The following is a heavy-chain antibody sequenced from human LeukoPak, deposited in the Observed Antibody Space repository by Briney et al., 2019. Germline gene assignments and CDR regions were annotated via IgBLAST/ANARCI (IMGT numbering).Heavy chain of an antibody. D-gene: IGHD3-16*01. CDR2: MNPNSGDT. CDR1: GYTFTSYD. V-gene: IGHV1-8*01. J-gene: IGHJ4*02. CDR3: TRSGFGGGVHFDY. Sequence: GASVKVSCKASGYTFTSYDINWVRQAAGQGLEWMGWMNPNSGDTGYVEKFQGRVTMTRDTSMNTAYMELSSLRSEDTAVYYCTRSGFGGGVHFDYWGQGTPVTVSS.